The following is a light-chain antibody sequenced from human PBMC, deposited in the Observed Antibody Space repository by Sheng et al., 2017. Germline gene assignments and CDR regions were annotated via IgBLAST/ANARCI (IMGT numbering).Light chain of an antibody. J-gene: IGKJ1*01. CDR3: QQSYSTPRT. V-gene: IGKV1-16*02. CDR1: QDISNF. CDR2: AAS. Sequence: DIQMTQSPSSLSASVGDRVTIACRASQDISNFLAWFQQKPGKEPKSLIYAASSLQSGVPSKFSGSGSGTEFTLTISSLQPEDFATYYCQQSYSTPRTFGQGTKVEIK.